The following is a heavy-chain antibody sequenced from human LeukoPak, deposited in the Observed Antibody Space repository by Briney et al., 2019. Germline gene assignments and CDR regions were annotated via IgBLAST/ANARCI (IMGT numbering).Heavy chain of an antibody. CDR2: IIPIFGTA. V-gene: IGHV1-69*05. D-gene: IGHD3-16*01. CDR3: ARGGSGGLFGYYFDY. Sequence: SVRVSCKASGGTFSSYAISWVRQAPGQGLEWMGRIIPIFGTANYAQKFQGRVTITTDESTSTAYMELSSLRSEDTAVYYCARGGSGGLFGYYFDYWGQGTLVTVSS. CDR1: GGTFSSYA. J-gene: IGHJ4*02.